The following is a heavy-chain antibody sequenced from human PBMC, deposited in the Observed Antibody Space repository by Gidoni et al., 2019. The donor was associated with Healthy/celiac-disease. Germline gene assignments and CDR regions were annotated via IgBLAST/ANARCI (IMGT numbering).Heavy chain of an antibody. D-gene: IGHD6-13*01. CDR1: GFTFSSYS. V-gene: IGHV3-21*01. CDR2: ISSSSSYI. CDR3: ASLLYSSSDY. Sequence: EVQLVESGGGLVKHGGSLRLSCAAAGFTFSSYSMNWVRQAPGKGLEWVSSISSSSSYIYYADSVKGRFTISRDNAKNSLYLQMNSLRAEDTAVYYCASLLYSSSDYWGQGTLVTVSS. J-gene: IGHJ4*02.